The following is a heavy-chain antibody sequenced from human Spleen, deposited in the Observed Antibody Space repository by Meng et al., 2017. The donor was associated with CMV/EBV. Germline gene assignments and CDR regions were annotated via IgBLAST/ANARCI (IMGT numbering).Heavy chain of an antibody. Sequence: GGSLRLSCATSGFTFSTYEMNWVRQAPGKGLEWVSYISSSGNIIYNGDSVKGRFAISRDNAKHSLYLHMSSLRAEDTAVYYCAKVSGYLAARGDFDYWGQGTLVTVSS. CDR3: AKVSGYLAARGDFDY. J-gene: IGHJ4*02. CDR1: GFTFSTYE. D-gene: IGHD6-13*01. V-gene: IGHV3-48*03. CDR2: ISSSGNII.